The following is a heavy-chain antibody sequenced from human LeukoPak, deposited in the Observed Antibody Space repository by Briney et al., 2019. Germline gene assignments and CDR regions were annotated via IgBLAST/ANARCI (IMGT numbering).Heavy chain of an antibody. CDR3: ARVNSSGWYSKAWFDP. J-gene: IGHJ5*02. V-gene: IGHV4-34*01. Sequence: SETLSLTCAVYGGSFSNYYWIWIRQPPGKGLEWIGEINHSGSTNYNPSLKSRVTMSVDTSKNQFSLKLSSVTAADTAVYYCARVNSSGWYSKAWFDPWGQGTLVTVSS. D-gene: IGHD6-19*01. CDR2: INHSGST. CDR1: GGSFSNYY.